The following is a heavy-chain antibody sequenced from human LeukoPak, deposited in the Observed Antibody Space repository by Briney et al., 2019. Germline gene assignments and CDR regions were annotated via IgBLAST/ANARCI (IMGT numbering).Heavy chain of an antibody. Sequence: PSETLSLTCAVYGGSFSGYYWSWIRQPPGKGLEWIGEINHSGSTNYNPSLKSRVTISVDTSKNQFSLKLSSVTAADTAVYYCARDRREQWLATFYYYYGMDVWGQGTTVTVSS. J-gene: IGHJ6*02. D-gene: IGHD6-19*01. V-gene: IGHV4-34*01. CDR1: GGSFSGYY. CDR3: ARDRREQWLATFYYYYGMDV. CDR2: INHSGST.